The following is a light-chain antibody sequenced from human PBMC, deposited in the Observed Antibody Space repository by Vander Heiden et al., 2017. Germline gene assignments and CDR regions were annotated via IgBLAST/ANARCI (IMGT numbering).Light chain of an antibody. CDR1: SIDVGGYNY. CDR2: EVS. Sequence: QPALTQPASVAGSPEQSMTSSCTVPSIDVGGYNYVSWYQQYPGQSPKLMIYEVSNRPSCFPYRFCGSKSVNTASLTISGLQSDDEADYYCSSETCSSSSYVFGTGTKVTVL. J-gene: IGLJ1*01. V-gene: IGLV2-14*01. CDR3: SSETCSSSSYV.